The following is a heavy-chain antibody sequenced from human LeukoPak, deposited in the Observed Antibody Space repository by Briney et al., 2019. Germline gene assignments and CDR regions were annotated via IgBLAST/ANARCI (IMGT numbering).Heavy chain of an antibody. J-gene: IGHJ3*02. CDR1: GFTFSSYA. Sequence: GGSLRLSCAASGFTFSSYAMHWVRQAPGKGLEWVAVISYDGSNKYYADSVKGRFTISRDNAKNSLYLQMNSLRAEDTAVYYCAREVRGRCDAFDIWGQGTMVTVSS. CDR3: AREVRGRCDAFDI. V-gene: IGHV3-30*04. D-gene: IGHD2-15*01. CDR2: ISYDGSNK.